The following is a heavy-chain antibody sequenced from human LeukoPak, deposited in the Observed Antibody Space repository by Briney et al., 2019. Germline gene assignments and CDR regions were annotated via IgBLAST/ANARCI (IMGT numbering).Heavy chain of an antibody. D-gene: IGHD3-10*01. CDR1: GFTFSSHW. V-gene: IGHV3-74*01. J-gene: IGHJ4*02. CDR2: TNSDGSST. Sequence: PGGSLRLSCAASGFTFSSHWMHWVRQAPGKGLMWVSRTNSDGSSTSYADSVKGRFTISRDNAKNTLYLQMNSLRAEDTAVYYCARGYYYGLWGQGTLVTVSS. CDR3: ARGYYYGL.